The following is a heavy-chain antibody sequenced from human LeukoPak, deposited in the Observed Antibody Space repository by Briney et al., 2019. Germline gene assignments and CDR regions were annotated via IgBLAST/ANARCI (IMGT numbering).Heavy chain of an antibody. D-gene: IGHD3-22*01. Sequence: GASVKVSCKASGYTFTGYYMHWVRQAPGQGLEWMGWINPNSGGTSYAQKFQGRVTMTRDTSISTAYMELSRLRSDDTAVYYCARIRRYNDSPDWFDPWGQGTLVTVSS. CDR2: INPNSGGT. CDR1: GYTFTGYY. V-gene: IGHV1-2*02. J-gene: IGHJ5*02. CDR3: ARIRRYNDSPDWFDP.